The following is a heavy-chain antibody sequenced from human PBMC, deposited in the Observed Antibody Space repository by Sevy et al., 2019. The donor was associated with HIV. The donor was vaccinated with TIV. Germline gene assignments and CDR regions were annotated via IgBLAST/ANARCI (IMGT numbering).Heavy chain of an antibody. J-gene: IGHJ1*01. Sequence: GGSLRLSCAASGFTFSSYAMSWVRQAPGKGLEWVSAISGSGGSTYYADSVKGRFTISRDNSKNMLYLQMNSLRAEDTAVYYCAKDRGWLTPAEYFQHWGQGTLVTVSS. CDR3: AKDRGWLTPAEYFQH. CDR1: GFTFSSYA. D-gene: IGHD6-19*01. V-gene: IGHV3-23*01. CDR2: ISGSGGST.